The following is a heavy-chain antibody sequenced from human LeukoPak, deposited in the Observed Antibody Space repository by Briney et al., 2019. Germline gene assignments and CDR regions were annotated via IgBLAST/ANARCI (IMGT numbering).Heavy chain of an antibody. V-gene: IGHV5-51*01. D-gene: IGHD3-22*01. Sequence: RGESLKISCKGTGYSFTSYWIGWVRQMPGKGLEWMGIIYPGDSDTRYSPSFQGQVTISADKSISTAYLQWSSLKASDTAMYYCARHEDFTEVYYDSSPGVSFDYWAREPWSPSPQ. CDR3: ARHEDFTEVYYDSSPGVSFDY. CDR1: GYSFTSYW. CDR2: IYPGDSDT. J-gene: IGHJ4*02.